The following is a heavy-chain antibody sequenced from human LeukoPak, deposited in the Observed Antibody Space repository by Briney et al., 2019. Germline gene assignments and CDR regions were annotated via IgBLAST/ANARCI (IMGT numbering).Heavy chain of an antibody. V-gene: IGHV1-18*01. D-gene: IGHD2-2*01. CDR2: ISAYNGNT. CDR3: ASGVLVVPAALPHDAFDI. CDR1: GYTFTSYG. Sequence: ASVKVSCKASGYTFTSYGISWVRQAPGQGLEWMGWISAYNGNTNYAQKFQGRVTMTRDTSISTAYMELSRLRSDDTAVYYCASGVLVVPAALPHDAFDIWGQGTMVTVSS. J-gene: IGHJ3*02.